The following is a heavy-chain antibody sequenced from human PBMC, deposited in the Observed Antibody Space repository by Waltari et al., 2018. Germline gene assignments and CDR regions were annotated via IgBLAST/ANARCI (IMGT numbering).Heavy chain of an antibody. V-gene: IGHV4-59*01. Sequence: QVQLQESAPGLVKPSETLSLTCIVSGGSISGFYWSWIRQPPGKGLEWVGYIFYSGTPNYNPSRKSRVTISIDTSNNQFSLNLRAVTAADTAVYYCARGHSTRWYLDSWGQGTLVSVSS. D-gene: IGHD6-13*01. CDR1: GGSISGFY. CDR2: IFYSGTP. J-gene: IGHJ4*02. CDR3: ARGHSTRWYLDS.